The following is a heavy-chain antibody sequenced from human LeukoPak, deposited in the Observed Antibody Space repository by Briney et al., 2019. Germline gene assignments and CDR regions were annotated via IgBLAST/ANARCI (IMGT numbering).Heavy chain of an antibody. V-gene: IGHV1-46*01. CDR3: ARGYYYDSSGYYVLDY. CDR2: INPSGGST. D-gene: IGHD3-22*01. Sequence: ASVKVSCKASGYTFTSYYMHWVRQAPGQGLEWMGIINPSGGSTSYAQKFQGRVTMTRDTSTSTVYMELSSLRSEDTAVYYCARGYYYDSSGYYVLDYWGQGTLVTVSS. J-gene: IGHJ4*02. CDR1: GYTFTSYY.